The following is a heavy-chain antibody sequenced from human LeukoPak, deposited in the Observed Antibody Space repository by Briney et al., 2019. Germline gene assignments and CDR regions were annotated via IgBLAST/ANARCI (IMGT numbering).Heavy chain of an antibody. CDR1: GFTFSSYS. V-gene: IGHV3-48*02. CDR2: ISSSSSTI. Sequence: GGSLRLSCAASGFTFSSYSMNWVRQAPGKGLEWVSYISSSSSTIYYADSVKGRFTISRDNAKNSLYLQMNSLRDEDTAVYYCAAANLRLGELSLYYWGQGTLVTVSS. CDR3: AAANLRLGELSLYY. D-gene: IGHD3-16*02. J-gene: IGHJ4*02.